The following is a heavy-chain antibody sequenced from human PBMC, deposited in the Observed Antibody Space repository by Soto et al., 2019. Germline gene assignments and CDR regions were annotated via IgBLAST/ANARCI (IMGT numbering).Heavy chain of an antibody. V-gene: IGHV3-30*03. J-gene: IGHJ4*02. CDR3: AMTFKYYFDY. CDR2: ISYDGSNK. CDR1: GFTFSSYG. Sequence: GGSLRLSCAASGFTFSSYGMHWVRQAPGKGLEWVAVISYDGSNKYYADSVKGRFTISRDNSKNTLYLQMNSLRAEDTAVYYCAMTFKYYFDYWGQGTLVTVSS.